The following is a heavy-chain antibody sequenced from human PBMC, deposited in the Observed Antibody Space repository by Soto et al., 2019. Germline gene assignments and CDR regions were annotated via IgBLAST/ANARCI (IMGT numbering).Heavy chain of an antibody. CDR2: ISGSGGST. CDR1: GFTFSSYA. V-gene: IGHV3-23*01. CDR3: AKLGGWELSY. J-gene: IGHJ4*02. Sequence: GGPLRRSCAASGFTFSSYAMSWVRQAPGKGLEWVSAISGSGGSTYYADSVKGRFTISRDNSKNTLYLQMNSLRAEDTAVYYCAKLGGWELSYWGQGTLVTVSS. D-gene: IGHD1-26*01.